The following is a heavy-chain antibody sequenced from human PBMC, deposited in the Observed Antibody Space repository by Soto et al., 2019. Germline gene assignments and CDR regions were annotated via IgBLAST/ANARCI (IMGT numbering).Heavy chain of an antibody. Sequence: SETLSLTCTVSGDSISSYSWSWIRQPPGKGLEWIGYIYYSGSTNYNPSLKSRVTISVDTSKNQFSLKLSSVTAADTAVYYCAGHYSTSLGYWGQGTLVTVSS. CDR2: IYYSGST. CDR3: AGHYSTSLGY. V-gene: IGHV4-59*08. D-gene: IGHD6-13*01. CDR1: GDSISSYS. J-gene: IGHJ4*02.